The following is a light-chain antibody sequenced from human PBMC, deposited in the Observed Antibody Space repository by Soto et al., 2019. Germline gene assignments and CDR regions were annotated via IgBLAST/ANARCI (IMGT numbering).Light chain of an antibody. J-gene: IGLJ2*01. CDR3: SSYTTTSTVL. Sequence: QSVLTQPASVSGSPGQSITISCTGTNSDVGGYNYVSWYQQHPGQAPKLMIYDVSDRPSGVSNRFSGSKSGNTASLTISGLQAEDEADYYCSSYTTTSTVLFGGGTKLTVL. V-gene: IGLV2-14*01. CDR2: DVS. CDR1: NSDVGGYNY.